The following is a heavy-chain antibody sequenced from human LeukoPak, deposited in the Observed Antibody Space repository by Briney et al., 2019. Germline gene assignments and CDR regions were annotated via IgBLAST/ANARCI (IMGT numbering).Heavy chain of an antibody. V-gene: IGHV1-24*01. CDR2: FDPEDGET. CDR3: ATRAGGKVVNYANWFDP. CDR1: GYTLTELS. J-gene: IGHJ5*02. D-gene: IGHD4-23*01. Sequence: ASVKVSCKVSGYTLTELSMHWVRQAPGRGLEWMGGFDPEDGETIYAQKIQGRVTMTDDTSTDTAYMELSSLRSEDTAVYYCATRAGGKVVNYANWFDPGGQGRLVTVSS.